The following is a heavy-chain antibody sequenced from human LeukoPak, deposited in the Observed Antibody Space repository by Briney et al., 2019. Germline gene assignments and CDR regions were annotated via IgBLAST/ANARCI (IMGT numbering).Heavy chain of an antibody. CDR1: GGSISSYY. CDR2: IYYSGST. J-gene: IGHJ4*02. CDR3: ARLGTPSYSSGWVRPYYFDY. D-gene: IGHD6-19*01. V-gene: IGHV4-59*01. Sequence: SETLSLTCTVSGGSISSYYWSWIRKPPGKGLEWIGYIYYSGSTNYSPSLKSRVTISVDTSKNQFSLKLSSVTAADTAVYYCARLGTPSYSSGWVRPYYFDYWGQGTLVTVSS.